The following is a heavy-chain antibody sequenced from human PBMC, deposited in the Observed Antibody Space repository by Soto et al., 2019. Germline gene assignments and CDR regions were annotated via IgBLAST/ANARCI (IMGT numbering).Heavy chain of an antibody. CDR2: INESGST. D-gene: IGHD1-1*01. J-gene: IGHJ4*02. V-gene: IGHV4-34*01. CDR1: GQSFSGHS. CDR3: ARGSGIVALPGELEDVNYDY. Sequence: QVQLQQWGAGLVKPSETLSLSCAVYGQSFSGHSWAWIRQSPGKGLEWIGEINESGSTYYNPSLKRRVTISADTSKNQFSLKLSSVSAADTAVYFCARGSGIVALPGELEDVNYDYWGQGTLVNVSS.